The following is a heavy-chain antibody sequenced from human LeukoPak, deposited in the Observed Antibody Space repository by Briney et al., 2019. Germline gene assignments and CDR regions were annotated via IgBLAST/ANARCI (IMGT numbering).Heavy chain of an antibody. Sequence: GGSLRLSCAASGFTFSNAWMSWVRQAPGKGLEWVGRIKSKTDGGTTDYAAPVKGRFTISRDDSKNTLYLQMNSLKTEDTAVYYCTTTPHLYSSSWYNDYWGQGTLVTVSS. CDR1: GFTFSNAW. CDR2: IKSKTDGGTT. D-gene: IGHD6-13*01. J-gene: IGHJ4*02. V-gene: IGHV3-15*01. CDR3: TTTPHLYSSSWYNDY.